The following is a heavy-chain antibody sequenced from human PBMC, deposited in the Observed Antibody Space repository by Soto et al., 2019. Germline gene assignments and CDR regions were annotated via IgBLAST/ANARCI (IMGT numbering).Heavy chain of an antibody. J-gene: IGHJ3*02. D-gene: IGHD3-10*01. CDR3: ARGPMVRDAFDI. V-gene: IGHV3-48*01. CDR2: ISSSSSTI. CDR1: GFTFSSYS. Sequence: GGSLRLSCAASGFTFSSYSMNWVRQAPGKGLERVSYISSSSSTIYYADSVKGRFTISRDNAKNSPYLQMNSLRAEDTAVYYCARGPMVRDAFDIWGQGTIVTVS.